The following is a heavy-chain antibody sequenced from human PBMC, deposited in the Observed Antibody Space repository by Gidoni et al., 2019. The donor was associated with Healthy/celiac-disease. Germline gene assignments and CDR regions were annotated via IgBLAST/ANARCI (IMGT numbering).Heavy chain of an antibody. D-gene: IGHD3-22*01. V-gene: IGHV3-23*01. CDR1: GFTFSSYA. J-gene: IGHJ2*01. Sequence: EVQLLESGEGLVQPGGSLRLSCAASGFTFSSYAMSWVRQAPGKGLEWVSAISGSGGSTYYADSVKGRFTISRDNSKNTLYLQMNSLRAEDTAVYYCAKDLNPYYYDSSGYSLFDLWGRGTLVTVSS. CDR2: ISGSGGST. CDR3: AKDLNPYYYDSSGYSLFDL.